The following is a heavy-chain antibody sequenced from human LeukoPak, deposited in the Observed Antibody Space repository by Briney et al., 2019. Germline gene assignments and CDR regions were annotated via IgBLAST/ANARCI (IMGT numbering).Heavy chain of an antibody. CDR2: ISYDGSNK. V-gene: IGHV3-30*18. D-gene: IGHD3-22*01. CDR1: GFAFSSYG. CDR3: AKDGYDSSGYYGDYYYYGMDV. Sequence: PGGSLRLSCAASGFAFSSYGMHWVRQAPGKGLEWVAVISYDGSNKYYADSVKGRFTISRDNSKNTLYLQMNSLRAEDTAVYHCAKDGYDSSGYYGDYYYYGMDVWGQGTTVTVSS. J-gene: IGHJ6*02.